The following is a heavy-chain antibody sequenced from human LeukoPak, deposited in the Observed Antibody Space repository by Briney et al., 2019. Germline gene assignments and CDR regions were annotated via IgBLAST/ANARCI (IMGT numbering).Heavy chain of an antibody. CDR2: IVPIFGTA. Sequence: SVKVSCKASGGTFSSYAISWVRQAPGQGLEWMGGIVPIFGTANYAQKFQGRVTITADESTSTAYMELSSLRSEDTAVYYCARSKQQLENWFDPWGQGTLVTVSS. D-gene: IGHD6-13*01. CDR1: GGTFSSYA. CDR3: ARSKQQLENWFDP. V-gene: IGHV1-69*13. J-gene: IGHJ5*02.